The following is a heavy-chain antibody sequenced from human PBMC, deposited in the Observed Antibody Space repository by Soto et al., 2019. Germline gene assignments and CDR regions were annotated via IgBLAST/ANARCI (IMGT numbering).Heavy chain of an antibody. CDR3: AREFSRIAARRGVCGY. D-gene: IGHD6-13*01. J-gene: IGHJ4*02. CDR1: GYTFTSYD. V-gene: IGHV1-8*01. Sequence: QVQLVQSGAEVKKPGASVKVSCKASGYTFTSYDINWVRQATGQGLEWMGWMNPNSGNTGYAQKFQGRVTMTRNTSISTAYMELSSLRSEDTGVYYCAREFSRIAARRGVCGYWGQGTLVTVSS. CDR2: MNPNSGNT.